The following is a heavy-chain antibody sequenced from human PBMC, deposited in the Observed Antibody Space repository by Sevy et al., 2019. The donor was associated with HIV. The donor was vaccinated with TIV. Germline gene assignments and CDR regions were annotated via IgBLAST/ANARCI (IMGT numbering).Heavy chain of an antibody. CDR2: ISYDGTNK. Sequence: GGSLRLSCAASGFTFSRNTMHWARQAPGKGLEWVALISYDGTNKYYADSVKGRFTISRDNSKNTLYLQMNSLGAEDTAVYYCAKDGGAVAPGTFDLWGQGTMVTVSS. CDR1: GFTFSRNT. D-gene: IGHD3-16*01. CDR3: AKDGGAVAPGTFDL. J-gene: IGHJ3*01. V-gene: IGHV3-30-3*01.